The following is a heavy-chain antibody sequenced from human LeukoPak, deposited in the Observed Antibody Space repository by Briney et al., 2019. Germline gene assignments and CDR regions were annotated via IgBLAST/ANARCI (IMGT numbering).Heavy chain of an antibody. V-gene: IGHV3-48*03. J-gene: IGHJ4*02. D-gene: IGHD3-9*01. CDR1: GFTFGSYE. CDR2: ISSSGSTI. CDR3: AKDLISGDGIWLNDC. Sequence: GGSLRLSCAASGFTFGSYEVNWVRQAPGKGLEWVSYISSSGSTIYYADSVKGRFTVSRDNAKNTLYLQMNSLRVEDTAVYYCAKDLISGDGIWLNDCWGEGTPVTVSS.